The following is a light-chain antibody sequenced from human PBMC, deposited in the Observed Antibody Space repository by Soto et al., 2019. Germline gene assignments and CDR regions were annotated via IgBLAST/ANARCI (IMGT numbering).Light chain of an antibody. CDR3: QQYDSSPPWT. J-gene: IGKJ1*01. CDR1: QSLSSSY. V-gene: IGKV3-20*01. CDR2: GAS. Sequence: EIVLTQSPGTLSLSPGERAALSCRASQSLSSSYLAWYQQQPGQAPRLPIYGASSRATGIPERFSGSGSETDFPLTISRLEPEDFAVYYCQQYDSSPPWTFGQGTRVEI.